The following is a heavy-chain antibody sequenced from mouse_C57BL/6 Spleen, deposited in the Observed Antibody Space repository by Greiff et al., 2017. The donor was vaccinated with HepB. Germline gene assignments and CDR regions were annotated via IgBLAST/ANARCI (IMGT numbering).Heavy chain of an antibody. V-gene: IGHV1-64*01. CDR3: ASLITTLVFDY. J-gene: IGHJ2*01. CDR1: GYTFTSYW. D-gene: IGHD1-1*01. Sequence: VQLQQSGAELVKPGASVKLSCKASGYTFTSYWMHWVKQRPGQGLEWIGMIHPNSGSTNYNEKFKSKATLTVDKSSSTAYMQLSSLTSEDSAVYYCASLITTLVFDYWGQGTTLTVSS. CDR2: IHPNSGST.